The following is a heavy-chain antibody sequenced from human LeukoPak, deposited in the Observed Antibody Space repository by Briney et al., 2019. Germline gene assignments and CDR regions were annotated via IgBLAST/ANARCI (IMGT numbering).Heavy chain of an antibody. CDR3: AKDVLLWFGEGVDY. J-gene: IGHJ4*02. V-gene: IGHV3-23*01. CDR2: ISGSGGST. Sequence: PGGSLRLSCAASGFTFSSYAMSWVRQAPGKGLEWVSAISGSGGSTYYADSVKGRFTISRDNSKNTLYLQMNSLRAEDTAVYYCAKDVLLWFGEGVDYWGQGTLVTVSS. CDR1: GFTFSSYA. D-gene: IGHD3-10*01.